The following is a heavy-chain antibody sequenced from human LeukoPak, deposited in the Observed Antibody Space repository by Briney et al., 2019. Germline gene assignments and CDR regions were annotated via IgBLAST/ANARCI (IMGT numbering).Heavy chain of an antibody. V-gene: IGHV4-39*01. D-gene: IGHD5-18*01. CDR3: ARHSGYSYGYAYYYYYMDV. Sequence: PSETLPLTCTASGGSISSSSYYWGWIRQPPGKGLEWIGSIYYSGSTYYNPSLKSRVTISVDPSKNQFSLKLSSVTAADTAVYYCARHSGYSYGYAYYYYYMDVWGKGTTVTVSS. J-gene: IGHJ6*03. CDR1: GGSISSSSYY. CDR2: IYYSGST.